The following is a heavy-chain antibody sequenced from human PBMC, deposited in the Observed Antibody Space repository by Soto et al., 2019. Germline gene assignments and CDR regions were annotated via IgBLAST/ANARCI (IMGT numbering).Heavy chain of an antibody. CDR2: ISSSSSTI. J-gene: IGHJ2*01. V-gene: IGHV3-48*02. D-gene: IGHD6-19*01. CDR1: GFTFSSYS. Sequence: EVQLVESGGGLVQPGGSLRLSCAASGFTFSSYSMNWVRQAPGKGLEWDSYISSSSSTIYYADSVKGRFTISRDNAKNSLYLQMNSLRDEDTAVYYCARDIAVADSRPGLYWYFDLWGRGTLVTVSS. CDR3: ARDIAVADSRPGLYWYFDL.